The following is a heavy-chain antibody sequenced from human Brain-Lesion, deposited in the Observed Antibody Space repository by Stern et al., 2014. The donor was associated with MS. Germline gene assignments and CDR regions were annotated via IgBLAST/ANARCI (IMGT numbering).Heavy chain of an antibody. Sequence: VQLVESGGGLVRPGGSLSLSCAASGFTFSSYWMHWVRQFPGKGLFWVSQINRDGSDTSYADSVKGRFSISRDNIRNMLYLRMTSLRAEDTAVYYCARGVGDYWGQGARVTVSS. CDR3: ARGVGDY. D-gene: IGHD3-16*01. CDR1: GFTFSSYW. CDR2: INRDGSDT. J-gene: IGHJ4*02. V-gene: IGHV3-74*02.